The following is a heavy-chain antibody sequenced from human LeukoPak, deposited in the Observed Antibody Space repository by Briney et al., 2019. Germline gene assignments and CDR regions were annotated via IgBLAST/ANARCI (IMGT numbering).Heavy chain of an antibody. CDR1: GGSISSGDYY. CDR2: IYYSGST. V-gene: IGHV4-30-4*01. CDR3: ARGAQGSSVVMDV. D-gene: IGHD6-25*01. J-gene: IGHJ6*02. Sequence: SETLSLTCTVSGGSISSGDYYWSWIRQPPGKGLEWIGYIYYSGSTYYNPSLKSRVTISVDTSKNQFSLKLSSVTAADTAVYYCARGAQGSSVVMDVWGQGTTVTVSS.